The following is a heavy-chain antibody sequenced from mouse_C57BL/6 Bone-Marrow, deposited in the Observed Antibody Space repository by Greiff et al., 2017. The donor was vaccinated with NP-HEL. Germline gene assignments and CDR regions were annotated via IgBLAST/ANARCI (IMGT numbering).Heavy chain of an antibody. CDR1: GFTFSSYA. J-gene: IGHJ2*01. D-gene: IGHD1-1*01. CDR2: ISDGGSYT. CDR3: ARDYYGSSHFDY. Sequence: EVKLMESGGGLVKPGGSLKLSCAASGFTFSSYAMSWVRQTPEKRLEWVATISDGGSYTYYPDNVKGRFTISRDNAKNNLYLQMSHLKSEDTAMYYCARDYYGSSHFDYWGQGTTRTVSS. V-gene: IGHV5-4*01.